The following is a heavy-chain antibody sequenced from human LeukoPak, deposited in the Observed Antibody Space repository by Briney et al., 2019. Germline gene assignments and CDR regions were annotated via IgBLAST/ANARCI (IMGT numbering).Heavy chain of an antibody. D-gene: IGHD2-2*01. CDR1: GYTFTGYH. Sequence: ASVKVSCKASGYTFTGYHMHWVRQAPGQGLEWMGRINPNSGDTNYAQKFQGRVTMTRDTSISAAYVELSRLRSDDTAVYYCARDYCSSTSCLFDYWGQGTLVTVSS. V-gene: IGHV1-2*06. CDR2: INPNSGDT. J-gene: IGHJ4*02. CDR3: ARDYCSSTSCLFDY.